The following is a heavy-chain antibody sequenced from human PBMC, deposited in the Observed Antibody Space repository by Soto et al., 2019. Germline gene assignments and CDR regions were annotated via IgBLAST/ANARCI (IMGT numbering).Heavy chain of an antibody. CDR2: ISYDGILK. Sequence: GGSLRLSCAASGVTFGAFGMHWVLQAPGKGLEWVSIISYDGILKYYADSVKGRFTISRDTSKGALYLQMNSLRPEDTAVYYCAKDFKVSGGHYGSLNYYYGMDVWGQGTTVTVSS. V-gene: IGHV3-30*18. D-gene: IGHD3-10*01. CDR1: GVTFGAFG. J-gene: IGHJ6*02. CDR3: AKDFKVSGGHYGSLNYYYGMDV.